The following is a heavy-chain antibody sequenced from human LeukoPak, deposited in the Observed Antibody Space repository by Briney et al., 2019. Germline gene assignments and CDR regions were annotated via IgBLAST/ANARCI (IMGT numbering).Heavy chain of an antibody. J-gene: IGHJ5*02. CDR3: ARTSYTNYVKWYDP. CDR2: INHSGTT. Sequence: PSETLSLTCTVYGGSFSGYYWSWIRQAPGEGLECIGEINHSGTTNYNPSLNSRVTISLDTSKNQFSLKLTSVTAADTAVYYCARTSYTNYVKWYDPWGQGTLVTVSS. D-gene: IGHD4-11*01. CDR1: GGSFSGYY. V-gene: IGHV4-34*01.